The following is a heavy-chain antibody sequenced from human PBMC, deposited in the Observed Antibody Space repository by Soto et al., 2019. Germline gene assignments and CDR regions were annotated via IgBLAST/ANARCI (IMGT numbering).Heavy chain of an antibody. CDR1: GFTFSSYS. J-gene: IGHJ4*02. CDR2: ISSSSSTI. D-gene: IGHD1-26*01. V-gene: IGHV3-48*02. Sequence: PGGSLRLSCAASGFTFSSYSMNWVRQAPGKGLEWVSYISSSSSTIYYADSVKGRFTISRDNAKNSLYLQMNSLRDEDTAVYYCARSRPSIVGASSIDYWGQGTLVTVSS. CDR3: ARSRPSIVGASSIDY.